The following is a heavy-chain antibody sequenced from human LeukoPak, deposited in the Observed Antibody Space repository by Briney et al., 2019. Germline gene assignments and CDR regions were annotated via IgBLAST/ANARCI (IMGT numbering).Heavy chain of an antibody. Sequence: GGSLRLSCAASGFTVSSYAMNWVRQAPGKGLEWVATISTSGGSTYYADFVKGRFTISRDNSKNTLYLQMNSLRAEDTAVYYCAKNGHGSGSYYPRTKYYFDYWGQGTLVTVSS. CDR2: ISTSGGST. D-gene: IGHD3-10*01. CDR3: AKNGHGSGSYYPRTKYYFDY. V-gene: IGHV3-23*01. CDR1: GFTVSSYA. J-gene: IGHJ4*02.